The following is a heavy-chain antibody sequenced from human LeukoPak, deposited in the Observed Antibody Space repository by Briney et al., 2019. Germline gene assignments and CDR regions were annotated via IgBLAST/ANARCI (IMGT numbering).Heavy chain of an antibody. CDR2: INQDGSEK. CDR3: ARDWFIDF. Sequence: GGSLRLSCAASGFTFSSYWMNWVRHAPGKGLEWVANINQDGSEKYYVDSVKGRFIISRDNAKNSLYLKIDSLRAEDTAVYYCARDWFIDFWGQGTLVTVSS. V-gene: IGHV3-7*01. D-gene: IGHD3-10*01. CDR1: GFTFSSYW. J-gene: IGHJ4*02.